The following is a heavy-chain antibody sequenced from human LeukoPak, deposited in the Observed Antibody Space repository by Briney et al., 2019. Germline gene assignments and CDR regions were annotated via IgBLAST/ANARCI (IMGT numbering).Heavy chain of an antibody. CDR3: AKEGRSLQTY. CDR1: GFMFSSNW. D-gene: IGHD5-24*01. V-gene: IGHV3-7*03. CDR2: IKEDGTET. J-gene: IGHJ4*02. Sequence: GGSLRLSCAASGFMFSSNWMSWVCLAPGKGLEWVANIKEDGTETYYVDSVKGRFTISRDNAKNSLYLQMNSLRVEDTAVYYCAKEGRSLQTYWGQGTLVTISS.